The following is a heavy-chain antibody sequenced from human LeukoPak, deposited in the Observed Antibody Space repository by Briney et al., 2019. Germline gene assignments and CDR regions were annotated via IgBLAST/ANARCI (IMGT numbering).Heavy chain of an antibody. CDR1: SRSISSYY. V-gene: IGHV4-59*01. J-gene: IGHJ4*02. Sequence: SPTLSPTCTLSSRSISSYYWSWIQQPPRKGLDWIEYIRHSGHTTYNRARKSRVTLSVSTSNNQFSLKLSYVRTADTAVYYCARQDYGATRDYWGQGTRVTVSS. CDR3: ARQDYGATRDY. CDR2: IRHSGHT. D-gene: IGHD4-17*01.